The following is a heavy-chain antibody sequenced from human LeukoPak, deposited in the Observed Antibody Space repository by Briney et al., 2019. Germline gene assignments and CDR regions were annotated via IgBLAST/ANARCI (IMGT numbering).Heavy chain of an antibody. D-gene: IGHD4-23*01. J-gene: IGHJ5*02. V-gene: IGHV4-34*01. CDR1: GGTFRGFF. CDR3: ARGIFYGGRNQYIWFDL. Sequence: PSETLTLTCAAYGGTFRGFFWSWIRQAPGKGLEWIGEISHSGSSNYYPSLKSRLTISVDTSQFSLRLTTVTAADTAVYYCARGIFYGGRNQYIWFDLWGQGTLVTVSS. CDR2: ISHSGSS.